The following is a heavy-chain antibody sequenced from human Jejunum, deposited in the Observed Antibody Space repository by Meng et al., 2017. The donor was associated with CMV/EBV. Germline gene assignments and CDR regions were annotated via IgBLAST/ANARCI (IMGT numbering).Heavy chain of an antibody. Sequence: LRESGPGMGKPSETLSLPCTVSAGSISDYYWSWIRHPAGKGLEWFGRIYSNGATNYNPSLKSRVTMSVDTSKNQFSLKLSSVTAADTAVYFCARDMHREVVIQDYWGQGTLVTVSS. CDR1: AGSISDYY. CDR2: IYSNGAT. J-gene: IGHJ4*02. V-gene: IGHV4-4*07. CDR3: ARDMHREVVIQDY. D-gene: IGHD3-10*01.